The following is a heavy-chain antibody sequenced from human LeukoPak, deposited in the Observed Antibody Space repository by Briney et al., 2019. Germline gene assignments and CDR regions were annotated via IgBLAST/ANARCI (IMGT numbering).Heavy chain of an antibody. D-gene: IGHD4-17*01. V-gene: IGHV4-59*08. CDR2: IYYSGST. CDR3: ARHDYGERMRWSY. Sequence: SETLSLTCTVSGGSISSYYWSWIRQPPGKGLEWIGYIYYSGSTNYNPSLKSRVTISVDTSKNQFSLKLSSVTDADPAVYYCARHDYGERMRWSYWGQGTLVTVSS. CDR1: GGSISSYY. J-gene: IGHJ4*02.